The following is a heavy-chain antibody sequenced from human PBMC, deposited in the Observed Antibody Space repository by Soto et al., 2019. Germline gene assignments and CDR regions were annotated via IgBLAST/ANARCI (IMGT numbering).Heavy chain of an antibody. D-gene: IGHD4-4*01. J-gene: IGHJ6*03. CDR1: GFTFSDYY. CDR2: ISSSGSTI. V-gene: IGHV3-11*01. Sequence: GGSLRLSCAASGFTFSDYYMSWIRQAPGKGLEWVSYISSSGSTIYYADSVKGRFTISRDNAKNSLYLQMNSLRAEDTAVYYCARDRYSIYEHYYYYMDVWGKGTTVTVSS. CDR3: ARDRYSIYEHYYYYMDV.